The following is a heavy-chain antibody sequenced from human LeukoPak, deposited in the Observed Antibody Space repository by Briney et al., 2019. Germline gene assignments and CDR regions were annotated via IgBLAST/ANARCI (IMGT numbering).Heavy chain of an antibody. CDR3: ARFPYGDYAAGMDV. Sequence: GGSLRLSCAASGFTFANFAMAWVRLAPGKGLEWVSVISHSGDNTYYADSVKGRFTISRDSSKNMVFLQMNSLRADDTAVYYCARFPYGDYAAGMDVWGQGTTVTVSS. V-gene: IGHV3-23*01. CDR2: ISHSGDNT. J-gene: IGHJ6*02. CDR1: GFTFANFA. D-gene: IGHD4-17*01.